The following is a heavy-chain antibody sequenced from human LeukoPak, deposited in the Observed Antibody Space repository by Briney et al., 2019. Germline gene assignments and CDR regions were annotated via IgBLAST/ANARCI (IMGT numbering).Heavy chain of an antibody. CDR1: GFTFSSYG. CDR3: ARDVMITFGGVIARDGAFDI. V-gene: IGHV3-30*03. Sequence: PGRSLRLSCAASGFTFSSYGMHWVRQAPGKGLEWVAVISYDGSNKYYAGSVKGRFTISRDNSKNTLYLQMNSLRAEDTAVYYCARDVMITFGGVIARDGAFDIWGQGTMVTVSS. CDR2: ISYDGSNK. J-gene: IGHJ3*02. D-gene: IGHD3-16*02.